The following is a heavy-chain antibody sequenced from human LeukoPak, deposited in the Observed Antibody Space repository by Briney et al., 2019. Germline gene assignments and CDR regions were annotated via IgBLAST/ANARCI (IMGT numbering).Heavy chain of an antibody. V-gene: IGHV3-23*01. CDR2: ISGSGDAT. CDR3: AKSRGESRGASNY. CDR1: GFSFSSYA. D-gene: IGHD1-26*01. J-gene: IGHJ4*02. Sequence: PGGSLRLSCAASGFSFSSYAMNWVRQAPGKGLEWVSFISGSGDATHYADSVKGRLTISRDNSKNTLYLQMNSLRAEDTAVYYCAKSRGESRGASNYWGQGTLVTVSS.